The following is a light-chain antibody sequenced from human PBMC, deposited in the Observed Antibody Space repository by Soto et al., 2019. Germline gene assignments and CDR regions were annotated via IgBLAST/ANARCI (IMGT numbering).Light chain of an antibody. V-gene: IGKV1-39*01. CDR1: QSVSSTY. J-gene: IGKJ2*01. CDR3: QQSYSTPRYT. CDR2: AAS. Sequence: TQSPGTLSLFPGERATLSCRASQSVSSTYFAWYQQKPGKAPKLLIYAASSLQSGVPSRFSGSGSGTDFTLTISSLQPEDFATYYCQQSYSTPRYTFGQGTKLEIK.